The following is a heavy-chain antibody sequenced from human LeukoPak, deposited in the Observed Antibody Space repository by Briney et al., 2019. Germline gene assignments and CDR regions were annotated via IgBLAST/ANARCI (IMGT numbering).Heavy chain of an antibody. V-gene: IGHV3-30*02. J-gene: IGHJ6*03. CDR2: IRYDGSNK. CDR1: GFSVTSNY. Sequence: PGGSLRLSCEASGFSVTSNYMSWVRQAPGKGLEWVTFIRYDGSNKYYADSVKGRFIISRDNSKNTLYLQMNSLRAEDTAVYYCAKDTVKVTTIRRVPHYMDVWGKGTTVTISS. CDR3: AKDTVKVTTIRRVPHYMDV. D-gene: IGHD5-12*01.